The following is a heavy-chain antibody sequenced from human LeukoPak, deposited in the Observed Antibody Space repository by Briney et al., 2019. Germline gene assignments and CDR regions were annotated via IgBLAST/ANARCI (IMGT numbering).Heavy chain of an antibody. CDR2: IYSGGST. Sequence: GGSLRLSCAASGFTFSSDAMSWVRQAPGKGLEWVSVIYSGGSTCYADSVKGRFTISRDNSKNTLYLQMNSLRAEDTAVYYCARAKVFYGSGSYYNDYWGQGTLVTVSS. J-gene: IGHJ4*02. D-gene: IGHD3-10*01. V-gene: IGHV3-53*01. CDR1: GFTFSSDA. CDR3: ARAKVFYGSGSYYNDY.